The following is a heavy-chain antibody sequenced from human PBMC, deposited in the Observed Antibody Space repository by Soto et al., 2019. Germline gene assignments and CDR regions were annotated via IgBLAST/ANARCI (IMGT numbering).Heavy chain of an antibody. D-gene: IGHD3-22*01. CDR1: GYSIAGYW. V-gene: IGHV5-10-1*01. CDR2: IDPSDSQT. J-gene: IGHJ4*02. CDR3: ARQIYDSDTGPNFQYYFDS. Sequence: GESLKISCKGTGYSIAGYWITWVRQKPGKCLEWMGRIDPSDSQTYYSPSFRGHVTITATKSITTVFLQWSSLRASDTAMYYCARQIYDSDTGPNFQYYFDSWGQGTPVTVSS.